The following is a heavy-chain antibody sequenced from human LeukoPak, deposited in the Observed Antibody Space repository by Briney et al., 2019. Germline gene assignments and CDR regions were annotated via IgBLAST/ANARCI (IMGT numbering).Heavy chain of an antibody. CDR2: IHYSGST. D-gene: IGHD1-26*01. CDR3: AREPEL. V-gene: IGHV4-59*12. CDR1: GGSIGSYY. Sequence: SETLSLTCTVSGGSIGSYYWNWIRQAPGKGLEWIGYIHYSGSTNHNSSLKSRVTISVDTSKNQFSLKLSSVTAADTAVYYCAREPELWGQGTLVTVSS. J-gene: IGHJ4*02.